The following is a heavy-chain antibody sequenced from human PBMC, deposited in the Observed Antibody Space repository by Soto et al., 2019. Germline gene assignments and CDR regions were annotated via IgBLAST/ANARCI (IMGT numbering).Heavy chain of an antibody. CDR3: ASGEVQNGHHTRFDY. CDR1: GITFTNHG. Sequence: QMQLVESGGGVVQPGRSLRLSCVASGITFTNHGIHWVRQAPGKGLEWVADISYNGIDKWYADSVKGRFTISRDNFRDTVYLQMNGLRPEDTVVYYCASGEVQNGHHTRFDYWGQGTLVTVSS. CDR2: ISYNGIDK. V-gene: IGHV3-30*03. J-gene: IGHJ4*02. D-gene: IGHD3-10*01.